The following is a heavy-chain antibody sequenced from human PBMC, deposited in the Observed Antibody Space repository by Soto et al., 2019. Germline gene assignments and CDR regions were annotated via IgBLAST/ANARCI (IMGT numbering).Heavy chain of an antibody. CDR2: INVGSGIT. CDR1: GYTFNSYA. CDR3: AKETSIFGGGMDV. J-gene: IGHJ6*02. Sequence: GASVKFSCKTSGYTFNSYAMHWVRQAPGQGLEWMGWINVGSGITKYSQKLQGRVTITRDTSTSTAYMELSSLRSEDTAAYYCAKETSIFGGGMDVWGQGTTVTVSS. V-gene: IGHV1-3*01. D-gene: IGHD3-3*01.